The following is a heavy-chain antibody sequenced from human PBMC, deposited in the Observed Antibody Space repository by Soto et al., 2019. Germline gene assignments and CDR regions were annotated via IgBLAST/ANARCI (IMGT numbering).Heavy chain of an antibody. V-gene: IGHV3-9*01. Sequence: EVQLVESGGGLVQPGRSLRLSCAASGFTFDDYAMHWVRQAPGKGLEWVSGISWNSGSIGYADSVKGGFTISRDKAKNPLYLQMNSLRAEDTALYYCAKGWRLHLGEFYFWGQGTLVTVSS. D-gene: IGHD3-16*01. CDR2: ISWNSGSI. CDR1: GFTFDDYA. J-gene: IGHJ4*02. CDR3: AKGWRLHLGEFYF.